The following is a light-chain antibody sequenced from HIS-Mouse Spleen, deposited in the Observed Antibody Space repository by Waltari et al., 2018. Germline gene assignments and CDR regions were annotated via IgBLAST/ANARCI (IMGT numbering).Light chain of an antibody. CDR1: SSDVGGYNY. CDR3: CCYAGSYNGG. V-gene: IGLV2-11*01. J-gene: IGLJ2*01. CDR2: DVG. Sequence: QSALTQPRSVSGSPGQSVTISCTGTSSDVGGYNYVSWYQQHPGKAPNLMIYDVGKRRAGVADRFSGAKSGNTASLTIAGTQAEDEADYYGCCYAGSYNGGFGGGTTLTVL.